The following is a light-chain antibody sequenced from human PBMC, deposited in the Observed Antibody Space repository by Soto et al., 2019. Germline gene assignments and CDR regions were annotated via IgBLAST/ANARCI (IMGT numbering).Light chain of an antibody. Sequence: EIVLTQSPGTLSLSPGERATLSCRASQSVSSSDLAWYQQKTGQAPRLLSYGASSRATGIPDRFSGSGSGTDFTLTISRLEPEDFAVYYCHQYDSSPLTFGGGTKVEIK. CDR3: HQYDSSPLT. V-gene: IGKV3-20*01. J-gene: IGKJ4*01. CDR1: QSVSSSD. CDR2: GAS.